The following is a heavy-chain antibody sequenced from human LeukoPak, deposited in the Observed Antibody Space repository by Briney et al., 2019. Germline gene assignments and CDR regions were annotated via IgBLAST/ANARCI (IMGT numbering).Heavy chain of an antibody. D-gene: IGHD5-12*01. J-gene: IGHJ4*02. CDR2: IYYSGST. CDR3: ARAGPDYHFDY. V-gene: IGHV4-59*01. CDR1: GGSISSYY. Sequence: SEILSLTCTVSGGSISSYYWSWIRQPPGKGLEWIGYIYYSGSTNYNPSLKSRVTISVDTSKNQFSLKLSSVTAADTAVYYCARAGPDYHFDYWGQGTLVTVSS.